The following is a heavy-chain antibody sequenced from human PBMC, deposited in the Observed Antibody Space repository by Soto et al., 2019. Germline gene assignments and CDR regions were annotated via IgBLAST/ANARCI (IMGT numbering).Heavy chain of an antibody. CDR3: ARDSFPYYYDSSGYWRAFDI. D-gene: IGHD3-22*01. CDR2: IWYDGSNK. Sequence: GGSLRLSCAASGFTFSSYGMHWVRQAPGKGLEWVAVIWYDGSNKYYADSVKGRFTISRDNSKNTLYLQMNSLRAEDMAVYYCARDSFPYYYDSSGYWRAFDIWGQGTMVTVSS. V-gene: IGHV3-33*01. J-gene: IGHJ3*02. CDR1: GFTFSSYG.